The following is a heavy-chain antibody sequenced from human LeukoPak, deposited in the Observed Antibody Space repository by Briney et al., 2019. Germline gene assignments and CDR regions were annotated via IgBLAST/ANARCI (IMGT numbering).Heavy chain of an antibody. CDR3: ARIVVVPAALGYYYYMDV. V-gene: IGHV4-4*07. J-gene: IGHJ6*03. CDR2: IYTSGST. D-gene: IGHD2-2*01. CDR1: GGSISSYY. Sequence: PSETLSPTCTVSGGSISSYYWSWIRQPAGKGLEWIGRIYTSGSTNYNPSLKSRVTMSVDTSKNQFSLKLSSVTAADTAVYYCARIVVVPAALGYYYYMDVWGKGTTVTVSS.